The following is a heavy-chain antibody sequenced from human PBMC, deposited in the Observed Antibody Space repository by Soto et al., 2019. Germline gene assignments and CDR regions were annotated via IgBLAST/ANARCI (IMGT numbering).Heavy chain of an antibody. J-gene: IGHJ5*02. CDR2: IDPSDSYT. V-gene: IGHV5-10-1*01. Sequence: PGESLKISCKGSGYSFTSYWISWVRQKPGKGLEWMGRIDPSDSYTNYSPSFQGHVTVSTDKSISTAYLQWSSLKASDTAMYYCARGVGSGVTILGVVLGWLDPWGQGTLVTVSS. CDR1: GYSFTSYW. CDR3: ARGVGSGVTILGVVLGWLDP. D-gene: IGHD3-3*01.